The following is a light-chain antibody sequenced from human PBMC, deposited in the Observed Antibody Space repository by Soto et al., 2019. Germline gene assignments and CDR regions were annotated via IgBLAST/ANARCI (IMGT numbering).Light chain of an antibody. J-gene: IGLJ3*02. CDR3: SSYTSTNSWV. Sequence: QSALTQSASVSGSPGQSITNSCTGTSSDVGGYNYVSWYQQHPGKAPKLIIYDVSNRPSGVSTRFSGSKSGNTASLTISGLQAEDEADYSCSSYTSTNSWVFGGGTKLTVL. CDR1: SSDVGGYNY. V-gene: IGLV2-14*01. CDR2: DVS.